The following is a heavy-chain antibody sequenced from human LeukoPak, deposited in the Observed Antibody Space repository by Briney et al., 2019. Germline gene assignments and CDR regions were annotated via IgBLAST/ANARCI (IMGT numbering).Heavy chain of an antibody. CDR3: ARRLHCSGGSCNFDY. D-gene: IGHD2-15*01. CDR1: GGSISSYY. CDR2: IYTSGST. Sequence: SETLSLTCTVSGGSISSYYWSWIRQPAGKGLEWIGRIYTSGSTNYNPSLKSRVTMSVDTSKNQFSLKLSPVTAADTAVYYCARRLHCSGGSCNFDYWGQGTLVTVSS. V-gene: IGHV4-4*07. J-gene: IGHJ4*02.